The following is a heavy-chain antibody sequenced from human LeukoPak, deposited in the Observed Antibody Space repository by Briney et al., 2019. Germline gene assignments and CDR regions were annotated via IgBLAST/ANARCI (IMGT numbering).Heavy chain of an antibody. Sequence: SETLSLTCSVSGDSISTYYWSWVRQAPGKGLEWIGHVSYNGRTNYNPSLKSRAAISLGTSKSHFSLTLNSMTPADTAVYYCARGRITIFGVVIWDYWGQGTLVTVSS. V-gene: IGHV4-59*01. D-gene: IGHD3-3*01. CDR3: ARGRITIFGVVIWDY. CDR1: GDSISTYY. J-gene: IGHJ4*02. CDR2: VSYNGRT.